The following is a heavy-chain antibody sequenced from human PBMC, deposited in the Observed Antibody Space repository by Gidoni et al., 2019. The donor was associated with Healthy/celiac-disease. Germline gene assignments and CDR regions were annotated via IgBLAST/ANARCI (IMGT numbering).Heavy chain of an antibody. CDR1: GYTFTSYG. V-gene: IGHV1-18*01. CDR2: ISAYNGNT. Sequence: QVQLVQSGSEVKKPGASVKVSCKASGYTFTSYGISWVRKAPGQGLEWMGWISAYNGNTNYAQKLKGRVTRTTDTSTSTAYMELRSMRSDDTAVYYCARDGDYDSSGYYSYYYYYGMDVWGQGTTVTVSS. D-gene: IGHD3-22*01. CDR3: ARDGDYDSSGYYSYYYYYGMDV. J-gene: IGHJ6*02.